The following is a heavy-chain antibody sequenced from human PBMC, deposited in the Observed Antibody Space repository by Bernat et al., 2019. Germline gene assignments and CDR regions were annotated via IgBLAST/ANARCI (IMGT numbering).Heavy chain of an antibody. CDR3: ARIRGTDGGGMDV. V-gene: IGHV2-26*01. J-gene: IGHJ6*02. CDR2: IFSNDEK. CDR1: GFSLSNARMG. Sequence: QVTLKESGPVLVKLTETLTLTCTVSGFSLSNARMGVSWIRQPPAKALEWLAHIFSNDEKSYSPSLKSRLTISKDTSKSQVVLTRTNQDPVDTARYYCARIRGTDGGGMDVWGQGTTVTVSS. D-gene: IGHD4-23*01.